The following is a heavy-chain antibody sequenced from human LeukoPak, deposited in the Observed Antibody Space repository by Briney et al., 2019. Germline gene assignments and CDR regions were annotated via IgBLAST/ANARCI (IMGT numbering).Heavy chain of an antibody. CDR2: INPSGGST. Sequence: ASVKVSCKASGYTFTSYYMHWVRQAPGQGLEWMGIINPSGGSTSYAQKFQGRVTMTRDTSTSTVYMELSSLRSEDTAVYYCARGVRGALLQNWFDPWGQGTLVTVSS. CDR1: GYTFTSYY. V-gene: IGHV1-46*01. D-gene: IGHD2-15*01. CDR3: ARGVRGALLQNWFDP. J-gene: IGHJ5*02.